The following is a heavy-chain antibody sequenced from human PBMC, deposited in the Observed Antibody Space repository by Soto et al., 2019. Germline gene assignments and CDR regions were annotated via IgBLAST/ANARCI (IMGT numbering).Heavy chain of an antibody. CDR3: ARGLIVGATTPVSSYSGKDA. V-gene: IGHV1-69*01. Sequence: SVEVSCKASGGSFSSYAISWVRQGPGQGLEWMGGIIPIFGTANYAQKFQGRVTITADESTSTAYMELSSLRSEDTAVYYCARGLIVGATTPVSSYSGKDALGQETTVTISS. D-gene: IGHD1-26*01. CDR1: GGSFSSYA. J-gene: IGHJ6*02. CDR2: IIPIFGTA.